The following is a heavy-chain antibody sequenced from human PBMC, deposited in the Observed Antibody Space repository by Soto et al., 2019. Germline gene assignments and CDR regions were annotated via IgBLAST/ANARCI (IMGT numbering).Heavy chain of an antibody. CDR3: ARHSGRSPEGRYDNGMDI. V-gene: IGHV1-69*12. D-gene: IGHD1-26*01. CDR2: LIPIFGTA. J-gene: IGHJ6*02. Sequence: QVQLVQSGAEVKKPGSSVKVSCKSSGGTFSSYAVSWVRQAPGQGLEWMGGLIPIFGTADYAQKFQGRVTITADESTNTAYKELSTQRTEDTAEYYYARHSGRSPEGRYDNGMDIWGQEPTATVSS. CDR1: GGTFSSYA.